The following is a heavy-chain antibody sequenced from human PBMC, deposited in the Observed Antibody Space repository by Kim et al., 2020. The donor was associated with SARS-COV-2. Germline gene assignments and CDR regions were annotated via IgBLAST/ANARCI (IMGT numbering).Heavy chain of an antibody. Sequence: KGRFTISRDNSKNTLYLQMNSLSAEDTAVYYCAKEARRLLWFGEFSPNDYWGQGTLVTVSS. D-gene: IGHD3-10*01. CDR3: AKEARRLLWFGEFSPNDY. J-gene: IGHJ4*02. V-gene: IGHV3-23*01.